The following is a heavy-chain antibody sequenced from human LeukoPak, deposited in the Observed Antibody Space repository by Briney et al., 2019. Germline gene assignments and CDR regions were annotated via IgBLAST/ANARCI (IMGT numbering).Heavy chain of an antibody. D-gene: IGHD6-6*01. Sequence: TSETLSLTCSVAGDSTSSNYWSWIRQPPGKGLEWIGYSYTSEGTNYNPSLKSRVTISIDTSTSPSSLQLSSVTAAGTAVYYCARPRPRDGFDIWGQGTMVTVSS. V-gene: IGHV4-4*09. CDR3: ARPRPRDGFDI. CDR1: GDSTSSNY. J-gene: IGHJ3*02. CDR2: SYTSEGT.